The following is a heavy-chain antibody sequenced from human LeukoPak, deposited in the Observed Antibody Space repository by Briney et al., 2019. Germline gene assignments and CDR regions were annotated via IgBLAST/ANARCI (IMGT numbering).Heavy chain of an antibody. CDR3: ARKYSGSWAYYFDY. Sequence: GGSLKISCKASGYSFTSYWIGWVRQMPGKGLEWMGIIYPGDSDARYSPSSQGQVTISADKSISTAYLQWSSLKASDTAMYYCARKYSGSWAYYFDYWGQGTLATVSS. CDR2: IYPGDSDA. D-gene: IGHD6-13*01. CDR1: GYSFTSYW. J-gene: IGHJ4*02. V-gene: IGHV5-51*01.